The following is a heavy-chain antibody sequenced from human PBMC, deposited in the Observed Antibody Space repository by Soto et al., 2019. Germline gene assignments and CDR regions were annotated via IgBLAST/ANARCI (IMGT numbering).Heavy chain of an antibody. V-gene: IGHV1-18*01. CDR3: ARDNGFGESDV. J-gene: IGHJ6*02. D-gene: IGHD3-10*01. Sequence: QVQLVQSGAEVKKPGASVKVSCKASGYSFTSYGISWVRQAPGQGLEWMGWISAYNGNTNYAQKLQGRVTMTTGTSTNTVYMELGGLRSDDTAVYYCARDNGFGESDVWGQGTTVIVSS. CDR1: GYSFTSYG. CDR2: ISAYNGNT.